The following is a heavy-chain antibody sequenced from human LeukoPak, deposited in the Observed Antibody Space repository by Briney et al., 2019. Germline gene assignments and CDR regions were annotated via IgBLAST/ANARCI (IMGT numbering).Heavy chain of an antibody. V-gene: IGHV4-34*01. CDR1: GGSFSGYY. J-gene: IGHJ4*02. Sequence: PSETLSLTCAVYGGSFSGYYWSWIRQPPGKGLEWIGEINHSGSTNYNPSLKSRVTISVDTSKNQFSLKLSSVTAADTAVYYCARESAGMSYFDYWGQGTLVTVSS. CDR2: INHSGST. CDR3: ARESAGMSYFDY.